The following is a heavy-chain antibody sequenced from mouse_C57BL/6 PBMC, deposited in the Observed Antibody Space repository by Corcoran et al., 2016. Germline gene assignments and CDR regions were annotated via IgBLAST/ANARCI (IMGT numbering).Heavy chain of an antibody. CDR3: ARGITTGLLDY. D-gene: IGHD1-1*01. Sequence: QIQLVQSGPELKKPGETVKISCKASGYTFTTYGMSWVKQAPGKGLKWMGWINTYYGVPTYADDFKGRFAFSLETSASTAYLQIRNLKNEDTATYFCARGITTGLLDYWGQGTTLTVSS. V-gene: IGHV9-3*01. J-gene: IGHJ2*01. CDR1: GYTFTTYG. CDR2: INTYYGVP.